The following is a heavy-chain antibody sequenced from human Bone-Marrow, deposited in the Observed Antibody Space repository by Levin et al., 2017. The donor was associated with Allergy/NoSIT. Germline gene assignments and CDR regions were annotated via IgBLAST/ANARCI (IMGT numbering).Heavy chain of an antibody. V-gene: IGHV3-30*18. J-gene: IGHJ3*01. CDR1: GFTFSDYG. CDR2: ISYDGSNK. Sequence: GGSLRLSCVASGFTFSDYGLHWVRQAPGKGLEWMAVISYDGSNKYYSDSVKGRFSVSRDYSKNTLYLQMNSLRGEDTGIYFCAKDGRRWLERRGSGSGVWGRGRMVAVSS. CDR3: AKDGRRWLERRGSGSGV. D-gene: IGHD6-19*01.